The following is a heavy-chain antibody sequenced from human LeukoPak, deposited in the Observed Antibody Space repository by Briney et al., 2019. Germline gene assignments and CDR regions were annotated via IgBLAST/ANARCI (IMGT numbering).Heavy chain of an antibody. CDR2: IYSGGST. Sequence: PGGSLRLSCAASGFTVSSKYMSWVRQAPGKGLEWVSVIYSGGSTYYADSVKGRFTISRDNSKNTVDLQMNSLRVEDTAVYYCAMRGNTWYDCWGQGTLVTVS. CDR3: AMRGNTWYDC. J-gene: IGHJ4*02. V-gene: IGHV3-53*01. CDR1: GFTVSSKY. D-gene: IGHD6-13*01.